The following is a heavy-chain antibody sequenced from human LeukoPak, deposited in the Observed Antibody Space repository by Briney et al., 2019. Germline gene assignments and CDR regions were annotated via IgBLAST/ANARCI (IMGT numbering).Heavy chain of an antibody. Sequence: SETLSLTCTVSGGSISSGGYYWSWIRQHPGKGLEWIGYIYYSGSTYYNPSLKSRVTISVDTSKNQFSLKLSSVTAADTAVYYCARHRRHYDISTGYYAGPLDIWGQGTMVTVSS. CDR3: ARHRRHYDISTGYYAGPLDI. CDR1: GGSISSGGYY. CDR2: IYYSGST. J-gene: IGHJ3*02. V-gene: IGHV4-31*03. D-gene: IGHD3-9*01.